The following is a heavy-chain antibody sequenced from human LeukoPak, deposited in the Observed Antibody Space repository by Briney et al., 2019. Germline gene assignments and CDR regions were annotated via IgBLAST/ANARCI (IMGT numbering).Heavy chain of an antibody. CDR3: ARGNYDFWSGYSDYYYYYYMDV. V-gene: IGHV4-30-4*08. Sequence: SQTLSPTCTVSGGSISSGDYYWSWIRQPPGKGLEWIGYIYYSGSTNYNPSLKSRVTISVDTSKNQFSLKLSSVTAADTAVYYCARGNYDFWSGYSDYYYYYYMDVWGKGTTVTVSS. CDR2: IYYSGST. J-gene: IGHJ6*03. D-gene: IGHD3-3*01. CDR1: GGSISSGDYY.